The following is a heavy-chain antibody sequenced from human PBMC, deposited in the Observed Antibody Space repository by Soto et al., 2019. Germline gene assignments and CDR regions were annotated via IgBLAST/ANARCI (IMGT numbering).Heavy chain of an antibody. J-gene: IGHJ4*02. D-gene: IGHD2-15*01. CDR2: IIPIFGTA. CDR3: ARDRAGCSGGSCYAAY. Sequence: SVKVSCKASGGTFSSYAISWLRQAPGQGLEWMGGIIPIFGTANYAQKFQGRVTITADKSTSTAYMELSSLRSEDTAVYYCARDRAGCSGGSCYAAYWGQGTLVTVSS. V-gene: IGHV1-69*06. CDR1: GGTFSSYA.